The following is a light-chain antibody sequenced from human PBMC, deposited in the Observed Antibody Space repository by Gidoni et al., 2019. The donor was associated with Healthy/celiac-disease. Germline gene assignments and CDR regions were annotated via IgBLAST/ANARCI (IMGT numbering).Light chain of an antibody. CDR2: QDS. CDR3: QAGDSSTALYV. V-gene: IGLV3-1*01. CDR1: NLGDKY. Sequence: SYELTQPPSVSVCPGQTASITCSGDNLGDKYACWYQQKPGQSPVLVIYQDSKRPSGIPERFSGSNSGNTATLTISGTQAMDEADYYCQAGDSSTALYVFGTGTKVTVL. J-gene: IGLJ1*01.